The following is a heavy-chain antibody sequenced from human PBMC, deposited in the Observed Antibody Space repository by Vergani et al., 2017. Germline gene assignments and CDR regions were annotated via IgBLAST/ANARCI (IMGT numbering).Heavy chain of an antibody. Sequence: QMQLVQSGPEVKKPGTSVKVSCKASGFTFTSSAVQWVRQARGQRLEWIGWIVVGSGNTNYAQKFQERVTITRDMSTSTAYMELSSLRSEDTAVYYCARDIGSGSLLFDYWGQGTLVTVSS. D-gene: IGHD3-10*01. CDR3: ARDIGSGSLLFDY. CDR2: IVVGSGNT. CDR1: GFTFTSSA. J-gene: IGHJ4*02. V-gene: IGHV1-58*01.